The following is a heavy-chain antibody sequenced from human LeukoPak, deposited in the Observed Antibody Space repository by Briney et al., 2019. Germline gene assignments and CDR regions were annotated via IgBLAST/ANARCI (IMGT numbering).Heavy chain of an antibody. Sequence: XXXVRQXXGXGRXGVGYXYYSGSTYYNPSLKSRVTISVDTSKNQFSLKLSSVTAADTAVYYCAREGVGYSSFYGYYLDYWGQGTLVTVSS. V-gene: IGHV4-31*02. D-gene: IGHD6-13*01. J-gene: IGHJ4*02. CDR2: XYYSGST. CDR3: AREGVGYSSFYGYYLDY.